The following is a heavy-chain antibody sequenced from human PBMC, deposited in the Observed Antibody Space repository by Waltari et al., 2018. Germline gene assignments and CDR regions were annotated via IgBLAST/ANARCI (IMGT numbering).Heavy chain of an antibody. J-gene: IGHJ4*02. V-gene: IGHV1-18*01. CDR1: GYTFTSYG. D-gene: IGHD3-16*02. Sequence: QVQLVQSGAEVKKPGASVKVSCKASGYTFTSYGISWVRQAPGQGLEWMGWISAYNGNTNYAQKLQGRVTMTTDTSTSTAYMELRSLRSDDTAVYYCARAPTCDYIWGSYRYTGRDYWGQGTLVTVSS. CDR3: ARAPTCDYIWGSYRYTGRDY. CDR2: ISAYNGNT.